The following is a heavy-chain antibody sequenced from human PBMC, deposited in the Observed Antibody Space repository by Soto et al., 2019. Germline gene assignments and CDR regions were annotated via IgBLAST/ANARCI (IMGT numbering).Heavy chain of an antibody. D-gene: IGHD3-22*01. CDR1: GGTFSSYA. J-gene: IGHJ4*02. Sequence: QVQLVQSGAEVKKPGSSVKVSCKASGGTFSSYAISWVRQAPGQGLEWMGGIIPIFGTANYAQKFQGRVTITADESTSTAYMELSRLRSEDTAVYYCARTRYYDSSGYLAGFDYWGQGTLVTVSS. CDR2: IIPIFGTA. V-gene: IGHV1-69*01. CDR3: ARTRYYDSSGYLAGFDY.